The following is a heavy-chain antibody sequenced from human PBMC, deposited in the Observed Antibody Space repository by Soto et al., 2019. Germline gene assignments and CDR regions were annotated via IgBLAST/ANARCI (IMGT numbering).Heavy chain of an antibody. Sequence: QVQLVESGGGVVQPGRSLRLSCAASGFTFSHYGIHWVRQAPGKGLEWLAVISYDGSNKHYADSVKGRFTVSRDNSKNTLYLQMNSLRAEDTAVYFCARYSGEYQGPIDYWGQGTLDTVSS. D-gene: IGHD1-26*01. J-gene: IGHJ4*02. CDR1: GFTFSHYG. CDR3: ARYSGEYQGPIDY. CDR2: ISYDGSNK. V-gene: IGHV3-30*03.